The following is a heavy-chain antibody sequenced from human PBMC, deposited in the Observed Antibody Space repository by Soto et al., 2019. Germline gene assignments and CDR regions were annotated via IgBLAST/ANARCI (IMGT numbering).Heavy chain of an antibody. CDR2: IYYTGST. D-gene: IGHD2-15*01. CDR1: GDSVSSGNYY. CDR3: ASALYCSGGSCSLDP. V-gene: IGHV4-61*01. J-gene: IGHJ5*02. Sequence: SEALSLTCSVSGDSVSSGNYYWSWIRQPPGKGLEWIWYIYYTGSTNYNPSLKSRVTISVDTSKNQFSLTLSSVTAADTAVYYCASALYCSGGSCSLDPGCQGTLFTVSS.